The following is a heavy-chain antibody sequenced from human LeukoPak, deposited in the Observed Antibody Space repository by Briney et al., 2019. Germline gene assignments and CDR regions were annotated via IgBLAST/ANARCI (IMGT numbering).Heavy chain of an antibody. CDR1: GYTFTGYY. CDR2: INPNSGGT. D-gene: IGHD3-22*01. V-gene: IGHV1-2*02. CDR3: ARDYLGYYDSSGTNN. Sequence: RASVKASCKASGYTFTGYYIHWVRQAPGQGLESMGSINPNSGGTNYAQKFQGRVTMTRDTSISTAYMELSRLRSDDTAVYYCARDYLGYYDSSGTNNWGQGTLVTVSS. J-gene: IGHJ4*02.